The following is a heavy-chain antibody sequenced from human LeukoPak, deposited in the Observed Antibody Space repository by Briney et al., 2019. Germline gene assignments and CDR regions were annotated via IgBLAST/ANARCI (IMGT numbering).Heavy chain of an antibody. CDR1: GYSISSGYY. CDR3: AELGITMIGGV. V-gene: IGHV3-7*01. Sequence: ETLSLTCTVSGYSISSGYYWGWIRQPPGKGLEWVAIIKQDGSEKYYVNSVKGRFTISRDNAKNPLYLQMNSLRAEDTAVYYCAELGITMIGGVWGKGTTVTISS. CDR2: IKQDGSEK. J-gene: IGHJ6*04. D-gene: IGHD3-10*02.